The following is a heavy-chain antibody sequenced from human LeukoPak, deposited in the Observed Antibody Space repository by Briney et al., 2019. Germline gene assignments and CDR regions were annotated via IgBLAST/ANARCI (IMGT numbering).Heavy chain of an antibody. Sequence: GSLRLSCSTSGFDFGENYMAWIRQPPGKGLEWIGTFYHNGTTYYSPSLKSRVTISVDTSKNQFSLRLSSVTAADTAVYYCARAKESDYSFDYWGQGTLVTVSS. D-gene: IGHD4-11*01. CDR2: FYHNGTT. J-gene: IGHJ4*02. CDR3: ARAKESDYSFDY. CDR1: GFDFGENY. V-gene: IGHV4-38-2*02.